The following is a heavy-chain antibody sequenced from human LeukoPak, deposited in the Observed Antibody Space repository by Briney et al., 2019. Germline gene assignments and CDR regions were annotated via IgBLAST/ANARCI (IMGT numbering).Heavy chain of an antibody. CDR3: ARVQLWVYYYMDV. CDR2: INHSGST. V-gene: IGHV4-34*01. J-gene: IGHJ6*03. CDR1: GGSFSGYY. D-gene: IGHD5-18*01. Sequence: SETLSLTCAVYGGSFSGYYWSWIRQPPGKGLEWIGEINHSGSTNYNPSLKSRVTISVDTSKNQFSLKLNSVTAADTAVYYCARVQLWVYYYMDVWGKGTTVTVSS.